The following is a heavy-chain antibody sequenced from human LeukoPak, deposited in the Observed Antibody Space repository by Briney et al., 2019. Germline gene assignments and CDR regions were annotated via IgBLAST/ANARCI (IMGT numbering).Heavy chain of an antibody. CDR1: GESSSGYS. CDR3: ARGCRYYDILTGYRLGYGMDV. Sequence: PSETLSLTRAVSGESSSGYSRCCIRAPPGKGLEWMGQINLSGSTNYNPDLKSRVTISVDTSKNQFSLKLSSVTAADTAVYYCARGCRYYDILTGYRLGYGMDVWGQGTTVTVSS. CDR2: INLSGST. D-gene: IGHD3-9*01. V-gene: IGHV4-34*01. J-gene: IGHJ6*02.